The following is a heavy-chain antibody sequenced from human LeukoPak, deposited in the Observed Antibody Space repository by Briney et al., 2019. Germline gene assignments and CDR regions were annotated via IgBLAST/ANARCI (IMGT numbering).Heavy chain of an antibody. CDR2: ISAYNGNT. CDR3: ARGPATVFIHPYDY. D-gene: IGHD4-17*01. J-gene: IGHJ4*02. CDR1: GYTFTSYG. V-gene: IGHV1-18*01. Sequence: ASVKVSCKASGYTFTSYGISWVRQAPGQGLEWMGWISAYNGNTDYAQKLQGRVTMTTDTSTSTAYMELRSLRSDDTAVYYCARGPATVFIHPYDYWGQGTLVTVSS.